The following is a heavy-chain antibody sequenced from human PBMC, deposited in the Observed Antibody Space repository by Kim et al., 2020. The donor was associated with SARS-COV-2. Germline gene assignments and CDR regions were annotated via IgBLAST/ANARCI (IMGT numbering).Heavy chain of an antibody. J-gene: IGHJ4*02. D-gene: IGHD3-22*01. CDR3: ARYGGDDSSGYPEFYFDY. V-gene: IGHV3-20*04. CDR1: GFTFDDYG. Sequence: GGSLRLSCAASGFTFDDYGMSWVRQAPGKGLEWVSGINWNGGSTGYADSVKGRFTISRDNAKNSLYLQMNSLRAEDTALYYCARYGGDDSSGYPEFYFDYWGQGTLVTVSS. CDR2: INWNGGST.